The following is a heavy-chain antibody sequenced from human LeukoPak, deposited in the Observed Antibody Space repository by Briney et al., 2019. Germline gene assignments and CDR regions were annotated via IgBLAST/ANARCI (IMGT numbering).Heavy chain of an antibody. J-gene: IGHJ4*02. D-gene: IGHD3-10*01. Sequence: GGSLRLSCAASGFTFSSYGMHWVRQAPGKGLEWVAVISYDGSNKYYADSVKGRFTVSRDNSKNTLYLQMNSLRAEDTAVYYCAKDSHDGEFYFDYWGQGTLVTVSS. CDR3: AKDSHDGEFYFDY. CDR1: GFTFSSYG. V-gene: IGHV3-30*18. CDR2: ISYDGSNK.